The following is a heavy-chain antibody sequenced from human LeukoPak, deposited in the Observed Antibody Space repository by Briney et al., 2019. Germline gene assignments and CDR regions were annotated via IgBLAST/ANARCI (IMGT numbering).Heavy chain of an antibody. CDR1: GGSFSGYY. Sequence: PSETLSLTCAVYGGSFSGYYWSWIRQPPGKGLEWIGEINHSGSTNYNPSLKSRVTISVDTSKNQFSLKLSSVTAADTAVNYCATRYYDFWSAYYYYGMDVWGQGTTVTVSS. V-gene: IGHV4-34*01. CDR2: INHSGST. CDR3: ATRYYDFWSAYYYYGMDV. D-gene: IGHD3-3*01. J-gene: IGHJ6*02.